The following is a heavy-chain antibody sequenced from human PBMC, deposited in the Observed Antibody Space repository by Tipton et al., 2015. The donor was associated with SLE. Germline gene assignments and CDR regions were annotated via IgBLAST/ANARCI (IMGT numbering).Heavy chain of an antibody. Sequence: TLSLTCAVYGGSFSGYYWSWIRQPPGKGLEWIGIVYRTAYYNPSLKSRVTVSVETSKNEVSLKLNSVTASDTAVYYCVSGVGNTGRFHYWGQGALVTVSS. CDR2: VYRTA. D-gene: IGHD1-14*01. V-gene: IGHV4-34*01. CDR3: VSGVGNTGRFHY. CDR1: GGSFSGYY. J-gene: IGHJ4*02.